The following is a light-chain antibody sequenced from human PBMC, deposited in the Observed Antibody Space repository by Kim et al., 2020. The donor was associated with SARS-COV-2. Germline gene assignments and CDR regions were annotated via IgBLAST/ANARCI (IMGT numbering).Light chain of an antibody. J-gene: IGKJ2*01. CDR1: QSISSW. V-gene: IGKV1-5*01. CDR3: QQYNSYPYT. CDR2: DAS. Sequence: DIQMTQSPSTLSASVGDRVTITCRASQSISSWLAWYQQKPGKAPKLLIYDASSLESGVPSRFSGSGSATEFTLTISSLQPDDFATYYCQQYNSYPYTFGQGTKLEI.